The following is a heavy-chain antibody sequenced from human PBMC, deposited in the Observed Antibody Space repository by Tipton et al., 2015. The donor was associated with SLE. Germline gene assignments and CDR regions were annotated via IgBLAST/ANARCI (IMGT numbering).Heavy chain of an antibody. CDR3: ARDRPVGGSSGYYYSFDY. CDR1: GFTFSSYS. CDR2: ISSSSSTI. D-gene: IGHD3-22*01. V-gene: IGHV3-48*02. J-gene: IGHJ4*01. Sequence: SLRLSCAASGFTFSSYSMNWVRQAPGKGLEWVSYISSSSSTIYYADSVKGRFTISRDNAKNSLYLQMNSLRDEDTAVYYCARDRPVGGSSGYYYSFDYWGHGPLVTDSS.